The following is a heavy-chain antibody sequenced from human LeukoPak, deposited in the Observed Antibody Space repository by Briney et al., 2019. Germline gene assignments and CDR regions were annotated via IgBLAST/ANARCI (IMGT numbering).Heavy chain of an antibody. CDR1: GYTFTSYG. CDR2: ISAYNGNT. V-gene: IGHV1-18*01. J-gene: IGHJ4*02. Sequence: GASVKVSCKASGYTFTSYGISWVRQAPGQGLEWMGWISAYNGNTNYAQELQGRVTMTTDTSTSTAYMELRSLGSDDTAVYYCARYNGYCSGGSCYSLDYWGQGTLVTVSS. CDR3: ARYNGYCSGGSCYSLDY. D-gene: IGHD2-15*01.